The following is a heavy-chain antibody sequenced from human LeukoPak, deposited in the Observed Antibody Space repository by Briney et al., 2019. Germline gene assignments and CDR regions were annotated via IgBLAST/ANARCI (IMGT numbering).Heavy chain of an antibody. CDR2: ISSSGSTI. Sequence: PGGSLRLSCAPSGFTFSGYGMNGVRQAPGKGLEWVSYISSSGSTIYYADSVKGRFTISRDNAKNSLYLQMNSLRAEDTGVYYCARDGSGWYDYWGQGILVTVSS. D-gene: IGHD6-19*01. CDR1: GFTFSGYG. J-gene: IGHJ4*02. V-gene: IGHV3-48*03. CDR3: ARDGSGWYDY.